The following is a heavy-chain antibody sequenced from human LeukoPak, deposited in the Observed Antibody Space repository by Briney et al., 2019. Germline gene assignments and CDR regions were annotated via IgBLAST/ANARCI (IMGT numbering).Heavy chain of an antibody. CDR1: GDSMNSHY. CDR3: AREGGSYRSLDY. D-gene: IGHD3-16*02. Sequence: SETLSLTCTVSGDSMNSHYWSWIRQPPGKGLEWIGYISYIGSTNYNPSLKSRVTISVDTSKNEFSLKLTSVTAADTGVYYCAREGGSYRSLDYWGQGTLVTVSS. J-gene: IGHJ4*02. CDR2: ISYIGST. V-gene: IGHV4-59*11.